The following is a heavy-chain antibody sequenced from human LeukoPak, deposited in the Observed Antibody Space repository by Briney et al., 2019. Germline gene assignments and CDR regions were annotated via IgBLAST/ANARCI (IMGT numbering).Heavy chain of an antibody. V-gene: IGHV3-30*18. Sequence: GGSLRLSCAASGFTFSSYGMHWVRQAPGKGLEWVAVISYDGSNKYYADSVKGRFTISRDNSKNTLYLQMNSLRAEDTAVYYCAKDPGYSYGYVYGGIRYFDYWGQGTLVTVSS. CDR1: GFTFSSYG. J-gene: IGHJ4*02. CDR3: AKDPGYSYGYVYGGIRYFDY. CDR2: ISYDGSNK. D-gene: IGHD5-18*01.